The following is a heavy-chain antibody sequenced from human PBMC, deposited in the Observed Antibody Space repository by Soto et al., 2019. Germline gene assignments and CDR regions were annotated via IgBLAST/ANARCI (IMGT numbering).Heavy chain of an antibody. CDR3: ARRNTVTAPLDY. CDR1: GYSFTRYW. CDR2: IYPGDSDT. J-gene: IGHJ4*02. D-gene: IGHD4-17*01. Sequence: ESLKISQKGSGYSFTRYWIGWVRQMPGKGLEWMGIIYPGDSDTRYSPSFQGQVTISADKSISTAYLQWSSLKASDTTMYYCARRNTVTAPLDYWGQGTLVIVSS. V-gene: IGHV5-51*01.